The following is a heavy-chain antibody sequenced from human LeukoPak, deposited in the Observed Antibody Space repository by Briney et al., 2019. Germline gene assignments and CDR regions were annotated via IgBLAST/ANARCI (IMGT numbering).Heavy chain of an antibody. CDR2: INHSGST. D-gene: IGHD2-2*01. V-gene: IGHV4-34*01. Sequence: SETLSLTCAVYGGSFSGYYWSWIRQPPGKGLEWIGEINHSGSTNYNPSLKSRVTISVDTSKNQFSLKLSSVTAADTAVYYCARRRGIYCSSTSCRTIDYWGPGTLVTVSS. J-gene: IGHJ4*02. CDR3: ARRRGIYCSSTSCRTIDY. CDR1: GGSFSGYY.